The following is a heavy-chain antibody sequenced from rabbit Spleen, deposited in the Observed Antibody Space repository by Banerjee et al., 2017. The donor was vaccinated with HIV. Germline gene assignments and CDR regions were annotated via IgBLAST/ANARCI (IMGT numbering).Heavy chain of an antibody. V-gene: IGHV1S45*01. CDR2: IHAGSSGVT. CDR1: GFSFSNKAV. Sequence: QEQLVESGGGLVQPGGSLKLSCTASGFSFSNKAVMCWVRQAPGKGLEWIACIHAGSSGVTHYASWAKGRFTISKTSSTTVTMQMTSLTAADTATYFCARTHDNTNAFVFDPWGPGTLVTVS. J-gene: IGHJ2*01. CDR3: ARTHDNTNAFVFDP. D-gene: IGHD1-1*01.